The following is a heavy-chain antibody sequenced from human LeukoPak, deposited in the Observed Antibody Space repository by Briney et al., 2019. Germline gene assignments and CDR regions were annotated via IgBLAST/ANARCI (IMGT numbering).Heavy chain of an antibody. J-gene: IGHJ3*02. V-gene: IGHV4-59*01. CDR3: ARVFTMVRGVDAFDI. Sequence: SETLSLTCTVSGGPISSYYWSWIRQPPGKGLEWIGYIYYSGSTNYNPSLKSRVTISADTSKNQFSLKLSSVTAADTAVYYCARVFTMVRGVDAFDIWGQGTMVTVSS. D-gene: IGHD3-10*01. CDR1: GGPISSYY. CDR2: IYYSGST.